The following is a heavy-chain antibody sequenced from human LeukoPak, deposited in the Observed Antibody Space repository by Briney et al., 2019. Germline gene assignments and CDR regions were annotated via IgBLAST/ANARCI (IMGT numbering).Heavy chain of an antibody. J-gene: IGHJ4*02. V-gene: IGHV3-53*01. CDR1: GFTFNNAW. CDR2: IYSGGNT. CDR3: ARAVSSGYDPFDY. D-gene: IGHD3-22*01. Sequence: GGSLRLSCAASGFTFNNAWMNWVRQAPGKGLEWVSVIYSGGNTYYADSVKGRFTISRDNSKNTLYLQMNSLRAEDTAVYYCARAVSSGYDPFDYWGQGTLVTVSS.